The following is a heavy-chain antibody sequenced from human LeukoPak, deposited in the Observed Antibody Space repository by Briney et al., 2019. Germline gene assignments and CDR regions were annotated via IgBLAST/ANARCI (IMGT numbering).Heavy chain of an antibody. CDR1: GGSFSGYY. Sequence: SETLSLTCAVYGGSFSGYYWSWIRQPPGKGLEWIGEINHSGSTNYNPSLKSRVTISVDTSKNQFSLRLSSVTAADTAVYYCARQGYCTNGVCYTVYYYYGMDVRGQGTTVTVSS. J-gene: IGHJ6*02. CDR2: INHSGST. CDR3: ARQGYCTNGVCYTVYYYYGMDV. V-gene: IGHV4-34*01. D-gene: IGHD2-8*01.